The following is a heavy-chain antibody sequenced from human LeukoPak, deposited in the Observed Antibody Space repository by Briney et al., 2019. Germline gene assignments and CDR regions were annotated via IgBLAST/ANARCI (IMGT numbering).Heavy chain of an antibody. V-gene: IGHV3-21*01. Sequence: GGSLRLSCAASGFTFSSYSMNWVRQAPGKGLEWVSSISSSSSYIYYADSVKGRFTISRDNAKNSLYLQMNSLRAEDTAVYYCARGPVAATPDYGMDVWGQGTTVTVSS. CDR1: GFTFSSYS. CDR2: ISSSSSYI. CDR3: ARGPVAATPDYGMDV. J-gene: IGHJ6*02. D-gene: IGHD2-15*01.